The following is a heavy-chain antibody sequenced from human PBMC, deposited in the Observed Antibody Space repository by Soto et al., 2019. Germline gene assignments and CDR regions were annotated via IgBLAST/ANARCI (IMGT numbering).Heavy chain of an antibody. CDR1: GFTFSSYA. D-gene: IGHD3-22*01. CDR3: ANLEDSSGYYIGFDY. V-gene: IGHV3-23*01. J-gene: IGHJ4*02. Sequence: EVQLLESGGGLVQPGGSLRLSGAASGFTFSSYAMSWVRQAPGKGLEWVSAISGSGGSTYYADSVKGRFTISRDNSKNTLYLQMNSLRAEDTGVYYCANLEDSSGYYIGFDYWGQGTLVTVSS. CDR2: ISGSGGST.